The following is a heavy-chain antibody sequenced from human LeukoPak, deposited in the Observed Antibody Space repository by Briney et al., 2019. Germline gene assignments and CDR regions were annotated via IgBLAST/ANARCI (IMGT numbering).Heavy chain of an antibody. V-gene: IGHV4-59*08. CDR3: ARHAPSIAAAKYFQH. CDR2: IYYSGST. D-gene: IGHD6-13*01. J-gene: IGHJ1*01. CDR1: GGSISSYY. Sequence: PSETLSLTCTVSGGSISSYYWSWIRQPPGKGLEWIGYIYYSGSTNYNPSLKSRVTISVDTSKNQYSLKLSSVTAADTAVYYCARHAPSIAAAKYFQHWGQGTLVTVSS.